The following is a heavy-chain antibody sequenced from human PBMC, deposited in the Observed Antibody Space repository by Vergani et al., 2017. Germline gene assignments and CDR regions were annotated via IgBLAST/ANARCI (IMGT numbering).Heavy chain of an antibody. Sequence: QVQLVESGGGVVQPGRSLRLSCAASGFTFSSYAMHWVRQAPGKGLEWVAVISNDGSNKYYADSVKGRFTISRDNSKNTLYLQMNSLRAEDTAVYYCARGGEAVAGRVTGIDYYYYYYMDVWGKGTTVTVSS. CDR1: GFTFSSYA. CDR3: ARGGEAVAGRVTGIDYYYYYYMDV. V-gene: IGHV3-30-3*01. J-gene: IGHJ6*03. CDR2: ISNDGSNK. D-gene: IGHD6-19*01.